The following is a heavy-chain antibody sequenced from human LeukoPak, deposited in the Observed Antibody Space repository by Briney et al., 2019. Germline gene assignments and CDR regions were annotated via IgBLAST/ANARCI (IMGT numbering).Heavy chain of an antibody. V-gene: IGHV3-30*03. CDR1: GFTLTTHG. CDR3: GQGGGSSVLYLDF. J-gene: IGHJ4*02. Sequence: GTSLRLSCEVSGFTLTTHGMHWVRQAPGKGLEWVAFISYDGGTIYYADSVKGRFTASRDNSKNTLYQQMNSLRADDTAVYYCGQGGGSSVLYLDFWGRRNLVTVSS. D-gene: IGHD6-6*01. CDR2: ISYDGGTI.